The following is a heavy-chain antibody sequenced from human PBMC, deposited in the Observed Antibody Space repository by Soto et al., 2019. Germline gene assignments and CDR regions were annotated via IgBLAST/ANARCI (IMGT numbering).Heavy chain of an antibody. V-gene: IGHV3-7*03. D-gene: IGHD6-13*01. CDR3: ARAVKLAVPAATGYFDF. Sequence: GGSLRLSCEASGFTFSSYWMSWVRQAPGKGLEWVANIKLDGSERYYVDSVRGRFTISRDNAKNSLFLQMDSLRAEDTAVYYCARAVKLAVPAATGYFDFWGQGTLVTVS. CDR1: GFTFSSYW. J-gene: IGHJ4*03. CDR2: IKLDGSER.